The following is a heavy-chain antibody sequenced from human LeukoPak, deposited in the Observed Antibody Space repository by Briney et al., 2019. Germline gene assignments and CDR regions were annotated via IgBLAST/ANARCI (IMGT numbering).Heavy chain of an antibody. V-gene: IGHV3-30-3*01. CDR1: GFTISNYA. D-gene: IGHD3-10*01. J-gene: IGHJ4*02. Sequence: GRSLRLSCAASGFTISNYAMHWVRQAPGKGLEWVAVISYDGSNKFYAQSVKGRFTISRDISNNTLYMQMNSLRTEDTAVYYCARALSGSHYSPPYDYWGQGTLVTVSS. CDR2: ISYDGSNK. CDR3: ARALSGSHYSPPYDY.